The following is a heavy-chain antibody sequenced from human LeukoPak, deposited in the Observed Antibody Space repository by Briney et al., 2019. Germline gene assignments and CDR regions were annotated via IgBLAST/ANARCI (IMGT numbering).Heavy chain of an antibody. CDR3: AKSYSSSWYVESNWFDP. V-gene: IGHV3-30-3*02. CDR1: GFTFSSYA. J-gene: IGHJ5*02. CDR2: ISYDGSNK. Sequence: PGRSLRLSCAASGFTFSSYAMHWVRQAPGKGLEWVAVISYDGSNKYYADSVKGRFTISRDNSKNTLYLQMNSLRAEDTAVYYCAKSYSSSWYVESNWFDPWGQGTLVTVSS. D-gene: IGHD6-13*01.